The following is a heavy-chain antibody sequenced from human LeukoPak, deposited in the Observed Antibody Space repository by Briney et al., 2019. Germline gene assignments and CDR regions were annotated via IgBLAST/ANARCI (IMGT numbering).Heavy chain of an antibody. V-gene: IGHV4-4*07. Sequence: PSETLSLTCTVSGGSISSYYWSWIRQPAGKGLEWIGRIYTSGSTNYNPSLKSRVTISVDTSKNQFSLKLSSVTAADTAVYYCARGHPSQLGIPRASWFDPWGQGTLVTVSS. CDR2: IYTSGST. J-gene: IGHJ5*02. CDR3: ARGHPSQLGIPRASWFDP. CDR1: GGSISSYY. D-gene: IGHD7-27*01.